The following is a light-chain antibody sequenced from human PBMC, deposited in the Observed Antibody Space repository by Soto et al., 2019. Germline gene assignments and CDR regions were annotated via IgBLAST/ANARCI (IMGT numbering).Light chain of an antibody. CDR2: GAS. CDR1: QSIRSW. V-gene: IGKV1-5*01. CDR3: QHYHSDPWT. Sequence: DIQMTQSPSTLSASVGDRVTITCRASQSIRSWLAWYQWKPGKAPKLLIYGASSLESGVPLRFGGSGSGTEFTLTIISLQPDDFATYYCQHYHSDPWTFGQGTKVEVK. J-gene: IGKJ1*01.